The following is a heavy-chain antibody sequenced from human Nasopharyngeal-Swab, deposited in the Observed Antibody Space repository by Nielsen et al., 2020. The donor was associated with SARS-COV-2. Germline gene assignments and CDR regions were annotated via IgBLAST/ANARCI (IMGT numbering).Heavy chain of an antibody. CDR2: IYYSGST. J-gene: IGHJ4*02. CDR3: ARQFRYGVHFDY. Sequence: SETLSPPCTVSGGSISSGGYYWSWIRQHPGKGLEWIGYIYYSGSTYHNPSLKSRVTISVDTSKNQFSLKLSSVTAADTAVYYCARQFRYGVHFDYWGQGTLVTVSS. D-gene: IGHD4-17*01. V-gene: IGHV4-31*03. CDR1: GGSISSGGYY.